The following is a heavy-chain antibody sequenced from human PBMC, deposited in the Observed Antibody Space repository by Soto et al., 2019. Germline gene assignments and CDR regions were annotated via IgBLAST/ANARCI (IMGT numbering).Heavy chain of an antibody. D-gene: IGHD4-17*01. Sequence: SETLSLTCSVSGGSIIGTNSIYFWGWIRQPPGKGLEWIASLHYSGSAYYNPSLKSRVTMSADMSKNQLSLKLTSVTAADTAMYYCARQFYGDLDYWGQGTLVTVSS. CDR2: LHYSGSA. V-gene: IGHV4-39*01. CDR1: GGSIIGTNSIYF. CDR3: ARQFYGDLDY. J-gene: IGHJ4*02.